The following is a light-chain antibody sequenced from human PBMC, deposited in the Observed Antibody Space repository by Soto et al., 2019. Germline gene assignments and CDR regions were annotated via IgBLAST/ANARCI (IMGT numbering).Light chain of an antibody. V-gene: IGKV3-20*01. J-gene: IGKJ5*01. CDR1: QTVRNNY. CDR2: GAS. Sequence: EFVLTQSPGTLSLSPGEIATLYCRASQTVRNNYLAWYQQKPGQAPRLLIYGASSRATGIPDRFSGGGSGTDFTLTISRLEPEDFAVYYCQQFSSYPLTFGGGTRLEIK. CDR3: QQFSSYPLT.